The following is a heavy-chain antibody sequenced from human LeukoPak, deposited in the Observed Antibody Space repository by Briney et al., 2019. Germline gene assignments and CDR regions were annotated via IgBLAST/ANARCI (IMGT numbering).Heavy chain of an antibody. CDR3: ARRVGGYTQSNYFDY. CDR1: GYSFTSYW. Sequence: GESLKISCKGSGYSFTSYWIGWVRQMPGKGLEWMGIIYPGDSDTRYSPSFQGQVTISADKSISTAYLQWSSLQASDTAMYYCARRVGGYTQSNYFDYWGQGTLVTVSS. D-gene: IGHD3-16*02. CDR2: IYPGDSDT. V-gene: IGHV5-51*01. J-gene: IGHJ4*02.